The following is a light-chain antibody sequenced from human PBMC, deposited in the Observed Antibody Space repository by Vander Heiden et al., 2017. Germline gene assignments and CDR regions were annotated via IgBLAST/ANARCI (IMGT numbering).Light chain of an antibody. CDR1: QSLLHSNGYNY. Sequence: DIVMTQSQLSLPVTPGEPASISCRSSQSLLHSNGYNYLDWYLQKPGQSPQLLIYLGSNRASGVPDRFSGSGSGTDFTLKISRVEAEDVRVYYCMQALQTLLTFGGGTKVEIK. J-gene: IGKJ4*01. V-gene: IGKV2-28*01. CDR2: LGS. CDR3: MQALQTLLT.